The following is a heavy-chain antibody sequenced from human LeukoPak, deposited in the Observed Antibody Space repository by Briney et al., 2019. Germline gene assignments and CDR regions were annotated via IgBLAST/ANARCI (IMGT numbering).Heavy chain of an antibody. CDR3: ATGYRDYGVGY. V-gene: IGHV3-74*01. CDR2: INIDGSST. CDR1: GFTFTSYW. J-gene: IGHJ4*02. D-gene: IGHD5-12*01. Sequence: GGSLRLSCAASGFTFTSYWMHWVRQAPGEGLVWVSRINIDGSSTTYADSVKGRFTISRDNAKNTVYLQMNSLRAEDTAVYYCATGYRDYGVGYWGQGTLVTVSS.